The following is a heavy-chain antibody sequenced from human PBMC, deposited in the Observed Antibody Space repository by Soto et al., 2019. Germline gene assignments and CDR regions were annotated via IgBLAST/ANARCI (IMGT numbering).Heavy chain of an antibody. CDR3: ARAFGSTMPSLV. V-gene: IGHV4-59*01. CDR1: GGPISSYY. J-gene: IGHJ4*02. Sequence: AETLSLTCSVSGGPISSYYWNWIRQPPGKGLEWIGYVFYTGSTDYNPSLKSRVTMSIDTSRNQFSLKLTSVTAADTAVYYCARAFGSTMPSLVWGQGTPVTVSS. CDR2: VFYTGST. D-gene: IGHD2-2*01.